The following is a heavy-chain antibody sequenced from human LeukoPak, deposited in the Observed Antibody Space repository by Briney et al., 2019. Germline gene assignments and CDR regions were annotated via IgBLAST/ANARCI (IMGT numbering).Heavy chain of an antibody. Sequence: GGSLRLSCAASGFTFSSYEMNWVRQAPGKGLEWVSYISSSGSTIYYADSVKGRFTISRDNAKNSLYLQMNSLRAEDTAVYYGARDGYCSGGSCYGSPPFDYWGQGTLVTVSS. CDR2: ISSSGSTI. CDR3: ARDGYCSGGSCYGSPPFDY. D-gene: IGHD2-15*01. J-gene: IGHJ4*02. CDR1: GFTFSSYE. V-gene: IGHV3-48*03.